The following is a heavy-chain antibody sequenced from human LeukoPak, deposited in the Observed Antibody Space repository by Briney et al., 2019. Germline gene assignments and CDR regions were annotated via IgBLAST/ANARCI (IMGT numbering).Heavy chain of an antibody. D-gene: IGHD6-13*01. Sequence: SETLSLTCTVSGGSISSYYWSWIQQHPGKGLEWIGYIYYSGTTNYNPSLKSRVTILVDTSKNQFSLNLSSVTAADTAVYYCARRGIAAAGYDYWGQGTLVTVSS. V-gene: IGHV4-59*08. CDR1: GGSISSYY. CDR3: ARRGIAAAGYDY. J-gene: IGHJ4*02. CDR2: IYYSGTT.